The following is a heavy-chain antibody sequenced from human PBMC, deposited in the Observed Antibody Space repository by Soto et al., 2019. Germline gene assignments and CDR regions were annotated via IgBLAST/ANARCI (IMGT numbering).Heavy chain of an antibody. CDR2: ISSRGGST. CDR3: AKSQGYNLNDFNY. CDR1: GFTFTGYA. D-gene: IGHD1-20*01. J-gene: IGHJ4*02. Sequence: EVQLLESGGGLVQPGGSLRLSCVGSGFTFTGYAMNWVRQAPGKGLEWVSAISSRGGSTFYADSVKGRFTISRDNSKNTLYLQINSLRAEDTAVYYCAKSQGYNLNDFNYWGQGNLVTVSS. V-gene: IGHV3-23*01.